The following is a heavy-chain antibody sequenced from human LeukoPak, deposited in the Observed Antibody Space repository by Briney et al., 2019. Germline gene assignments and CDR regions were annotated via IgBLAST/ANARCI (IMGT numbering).Heavy chain of an antibody. J-gene: IGHJ4*02. CDR1: GGSISSYY. CDR3: ARSHYDFWSGSRNYFDC. CDR2: IYTSGST. Sequence: KASETLSLTCTVSGGSISSYYWSWIRQPAGKGLEWIGRIYTSGSTNYNPSLKSRVTMSVDTSKNQFSLKLSSVTAADTAVYYCARSHYDFWSGSRNYFDCWGQGTLVTVSS. V-gene: IGHV4-4*07. D-gene: IGHD3-3*01.